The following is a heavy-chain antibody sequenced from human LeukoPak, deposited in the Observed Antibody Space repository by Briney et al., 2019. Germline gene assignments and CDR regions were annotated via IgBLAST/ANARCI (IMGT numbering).Heavy chain of an antibody. CDR3: ARGRKLWFGELPYYYYYYGMDV. Sequence: SETLSLTCAVYGGSFSGYYWSWIRQPPGKGLEWIGEINHSGSTNYNPSLKSRVTISVDTSKNQSSLKLSSVTAADTAVYYCARGRKLWFGELPYYYYYYGMDVWGQGTTVTVSS. D-gene: IGHD3-10*01. CDR1: GGSFSGYY. CDR2: INHSGST. V-gene: IGHV4-34*01. J-gene: IGHJ6*02.